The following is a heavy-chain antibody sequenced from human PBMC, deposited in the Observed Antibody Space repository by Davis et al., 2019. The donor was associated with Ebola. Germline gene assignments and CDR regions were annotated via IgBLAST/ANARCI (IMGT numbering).Heavy chain of an antibody. D-gene: IGHD6-13*01. CDR2: ISWDGGST. CDR1: GFTFDDYA. CDR3: AKDRAAAGTDNYFDY. J-gene: IGHJ4*02. V-gene: IGHV3-43D*03. Sequence: GESLKISCAASGFTFDDYAMHWVRQAPGKGLEWVSLISWDGGSTYYADSVKGRFTISRDNSKNSLYLQMNSLRAEDTALYYCAKDRAAAGTDNYFDYWGQGTLVTVSS.